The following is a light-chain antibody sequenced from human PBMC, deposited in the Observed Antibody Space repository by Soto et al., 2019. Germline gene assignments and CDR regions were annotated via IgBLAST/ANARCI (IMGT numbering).Light chain of an antibody. CDR2: DAS. CDR3: EQYDSYRT. J-gene: IGKJ1*01. CDR1: QSINIW. Sequence: DIQMTQSPSTLSASVGHRVTITCRASQSINIWLAWYQQKPGKAPKLLIYDASSLESGVPSRFSGSGSGTEFTLTISSLQPDDFASYYCEQYDSYRTFGQGTKVEV. V-gene: IGKV1-5*01.